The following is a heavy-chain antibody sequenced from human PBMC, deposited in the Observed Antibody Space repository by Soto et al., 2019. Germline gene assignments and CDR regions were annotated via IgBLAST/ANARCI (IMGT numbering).Heavy chain of an antibody. CDR1: GFTFRSYW. V-gene: IGHV3-7*05. CDR3: ARDRPLSGYYWGIDY. CDR2: IKQDGSEK. Sequence: EVQLLESGGGLVQPGGSLRLSCAASGFTFRSYWMRWVRQAPGKGLEWVANIKQDGSEKYYADSVKGRFTISRDNARNSLYLQMNSLRAEDTAVYYCARDRPLSGYYWGIDYWGQGALVTVSS. D-gene: IGHD3-22*01. J-gene: IGHJ4*02.